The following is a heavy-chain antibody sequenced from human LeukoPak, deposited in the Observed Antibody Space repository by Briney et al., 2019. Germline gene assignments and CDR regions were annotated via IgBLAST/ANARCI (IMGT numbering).Heavy chain of an antibody. J-gene: IGHJ4*02. CDR3: ARDNRRYFDY. V-gene: IGHV3-7*01. D-gene: IGHD1-14*01. Sequence: PGGSLRLSCAASGFTFTTYGLHWVRQAPGKGLEWVANIKQDGSEKYYVDSVKGRFTISRDNAKNSLYLQMNSLRAEDTAVYYCARDNRRYFDYWGQGTLVTVSS. CDR2: IKQDGSEK. CDR1: GFTFTTYG.